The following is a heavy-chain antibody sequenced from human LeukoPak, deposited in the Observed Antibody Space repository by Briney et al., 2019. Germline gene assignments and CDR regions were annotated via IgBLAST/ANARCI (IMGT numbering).Heavy chain of an antibody. D-gene: IGHD3-3*01. Sequence: GGSLRLSCAASGFTFSTYAMSWVRQAPGKGLEWVSTISGSGASTYSADSVKGRFTISRDNSRNTLFLQMNSLRAEDTAVYYCAKILLDHMSSPFDYWGQGTLVTVSS. CDR3: AKILLDHMSSPFDY. CDR1: GFTFSTYA. CDR2: ISGSGAST. J-gene: IGHJ4*02. V-gene: IGHV3-23*01.